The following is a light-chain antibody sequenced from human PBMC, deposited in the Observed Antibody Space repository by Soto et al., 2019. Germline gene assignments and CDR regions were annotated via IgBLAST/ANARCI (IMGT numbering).Light chain of an antibody. Sequence: EIVMTQSPATLSVSPGERVTLSCRASQSVSSNLAWYQQKHGQAPRLLIRGASTRATGVPAWFSGSGSGTDYSLTISSLQFEDFAVYYCQQRTNWPSITFGQGTHWRL. CDR3: QQRTNWPSIT. CDR1: QSVSSN. V-gene: IGKV3-15*01. J-gene: IGKJ5*01. CDR2: GAS.